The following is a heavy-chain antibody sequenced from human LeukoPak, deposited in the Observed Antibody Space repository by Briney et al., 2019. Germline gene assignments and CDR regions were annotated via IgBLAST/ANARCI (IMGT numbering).Heavy chain of an antibody. CDR3: ARDTYDSSGQYYYYGMDV. Sequence: PGGSLRLSCSMSGFTLSHYAMSWVRQAPGKGLEWVAVIWYDGSNKYYADSVKGRFTISRDNSKNTLYLQMNSLRAEDTAVYYCARDTYDSSGQYYYYGMDVWGQGTTVTVSS. D-gene: IGHD3-22*01. J-gene: IGHJ6*02. CDR1: GFTLSHYA. V-gene: IGHV3-33*01. CDR2: IWYDGSNK.